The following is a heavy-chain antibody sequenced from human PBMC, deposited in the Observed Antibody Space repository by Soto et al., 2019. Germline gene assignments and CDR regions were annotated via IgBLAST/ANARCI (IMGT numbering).Heavy chain of an antibody. CDR3: AKVSFDD. Sequence: EVQLVESGGGLVQPGRSLRLSCAASEFTFDDSAMHWVRHAPGKGLEWVSGISWNSGSIGYADAVKGRFTISRDNAKNSLYLQMNSLRAEDTALYYCAKVSFDDGGQGTLVTVSS. CDR2: ISWNSGSI. J-gene: IGHJ4*02. CDR1: EFTFDDSA. V-gene: IGHV3-9*01.